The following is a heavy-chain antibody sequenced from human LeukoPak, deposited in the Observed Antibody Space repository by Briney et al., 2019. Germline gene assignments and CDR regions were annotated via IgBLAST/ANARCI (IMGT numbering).Heavy chain of an antibody. Sequence: SETLSLTCAVSGGSISSGGYYWSWIRQHPGKGLEWIGYIYYSGSTYYNPSLKSRVTISVDTSKNQFSLKLSSVTAADTAVYYCARAENWGSFDYWGQGTLVTVSS. J-gene: IGHJ4*02. V-gene: IGHV4-31*11. CDR2: IYYSGST. CDR3: ARAENWGSFDY. D-gene: IGHD7-27*01. CDR1: GGSISSGGYY.